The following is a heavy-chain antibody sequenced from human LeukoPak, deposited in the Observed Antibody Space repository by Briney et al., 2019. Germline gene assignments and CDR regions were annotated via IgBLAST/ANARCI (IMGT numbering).Heavy chain of an antibody. CDR2: INAGNGNT. D-gene: IGHD1-26*01. V-gene: IGHV1-3*01. Sequence: ASVKVSCKASGYTFTSYAMHWVRQAPGQRLEWMGWINAGNGNTKYSQKFQGRVTITRDTSASTAYMELSSLRSEDTAVYYCARDDVSGSYYYYGMDVWGQGTTATVSS. J-gene: IGHJ6*02. CDR1: GYTFTSYA. CDR3: ARDDVSGSYYYYGMDV.